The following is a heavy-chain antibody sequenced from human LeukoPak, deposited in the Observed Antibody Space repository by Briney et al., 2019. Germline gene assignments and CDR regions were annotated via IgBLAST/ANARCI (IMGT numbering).Heavy chain of an antibody. D-gene: IGHD2-21*02. CDR2: ISGSGGST. V-gene: IGHV3-23*01. J-gene: IGHJ4*02. Sequence: GGSLRLSCAASGFTFSSYAMSWVRQAPGKGLEWVSAISGSGGSTYYADSVKGRFTISRDSSKNTLYLQMNSLRAEDTAVYYCAKSPAYCGGDCYLGLDYWGQGTLVTVSS. CDR3: AKSPAYCGGDCYLGLDY. CDR1: GFTFSSYA.